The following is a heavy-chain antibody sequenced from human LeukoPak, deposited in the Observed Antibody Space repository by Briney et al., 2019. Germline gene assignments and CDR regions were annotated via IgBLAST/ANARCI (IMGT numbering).Heavy chain of an antibody. CDR3: ARDPGWYGDYVDAFDI. V-gene: IGHV7-4-1*02. J-gene: IGHJ3*02. CDR2: INTNTGNP. CDR1: GYTFTSYA. D-gene: IGHD4-17*01. Sequence: GASVKVSCKASGYTFTSYAMNWVRQAPGQGLEWMGRINTNTGNPTYAQGFTGRFVFSLDTSVSTAYLQISSLKAEDTAVYYCARDPGWYGDYVDAFDIWGQGTMVTVSS.